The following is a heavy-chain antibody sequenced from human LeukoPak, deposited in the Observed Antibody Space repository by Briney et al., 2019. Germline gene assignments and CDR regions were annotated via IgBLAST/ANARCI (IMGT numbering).Heavy chain of an antibody. J-gene: IGHJ4*02. CDR3: AKDSASMTTVPDY. V-gene: IGHV3-23*01. D-gene: IGHD4-11*01. Sequence: GGSLRLSCAASGFTFSSYAMSWVRQAPGKGLEWVSAISGSGGSTYYADSVKGRFTISRDNSKNPLYLQMNSLRAKDTAVYYCAKDSASMTTVPDYWGQGTLVTVSS. CDR2: ISGSGGST. CDR1: GFTFSSYA.